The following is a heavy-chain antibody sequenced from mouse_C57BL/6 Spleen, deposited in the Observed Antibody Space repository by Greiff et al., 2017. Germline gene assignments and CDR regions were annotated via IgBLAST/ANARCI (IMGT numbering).Heavy chain of an antibody. V-gene: IGHV5-9-1*02. CDR2: ISSGGDYI. CDR3: TRQLRLPAMDY. J-gene: IGHJ4*01. Sequence: EVQGVESGEGLVKPGGSLKLSCAASGFTFSSYAMSWVRQTPEKRLEWVAYISSGGDYIYYADTVKGRFTISRDNARNTLYLQMSSLKSEDTAMYYCTRQLRLPAMDYWGQGTSVTVSS. D-gene: IGHD3-2*02. CDR1: GFTFSSYA.